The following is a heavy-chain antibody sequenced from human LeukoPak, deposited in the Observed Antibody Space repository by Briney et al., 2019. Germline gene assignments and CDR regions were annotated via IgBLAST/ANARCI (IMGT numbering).Heavy chain of an antibody. J-gene: IGHJ4*02. D-gene: IGHD1-14*01. CDR1: GFTFSSYA. Sequence: GGSLRLSCAASGFTFSSYAMSWVRQAPRKGLEWVSAISGSGGSTYYADSVKGRFTISRDNSKNTLYLQMNSLRAEDTAVYYCANSDRMETDYWGQGTLVTVSS. CDR2: ISGSGGST. V-gene: IGHV3-23*01. CDR3: ANSDRMETDY.